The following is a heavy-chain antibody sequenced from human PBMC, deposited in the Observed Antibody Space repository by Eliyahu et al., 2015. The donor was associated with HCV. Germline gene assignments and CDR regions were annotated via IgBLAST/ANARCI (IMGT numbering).Heavy chain of an antibody. CDR1: GGSISSYY. Sequence: QVQLQESGPRLVKPSETLSLTCXVXGGSISSYYWSXIRQPPGKGLXWIVYIYYSGSTNNHPSLKSRVTISVDTSKNQFSLKLNSVTAADTAVYYCASGGGGIAVTGTGGWFDPWGQGTLVTVSA. CDR3: ASGGGGIAVTGTGGWFDP. J-gene: IGHJ5*02. V-gene: IGHV4-59*01. D-gene: IGHD6-19*01. CDR2: IYYSGST.